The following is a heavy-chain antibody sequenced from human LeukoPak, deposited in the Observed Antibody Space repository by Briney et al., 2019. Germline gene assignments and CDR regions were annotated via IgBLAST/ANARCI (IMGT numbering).Heavy chain of an antibody. Sequence: PGGSLRLSCAASGFTFSRFALSWVRRTPGKGLEWVSGISGRGDNTLYADSVKGRFTISRDNSKNRLYQEMNSLIAEDTAIYYCAKMKGHPLPKYYMDVWGQGTTVTVSS. CDR2: ISGRGDNT. D-gene: IGHD1-26*01. J-gene: IGHJ6*01. CDR3: AKMKGHPLPKYYMDV. CDR1: GFTFSRFA. V-gene: IGHV3-23*01.